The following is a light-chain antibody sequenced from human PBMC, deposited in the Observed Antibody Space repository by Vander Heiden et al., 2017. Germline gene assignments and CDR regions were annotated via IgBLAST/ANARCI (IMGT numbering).Light chain of an antibody. CDR2: GAS. J-gene: IGKJ1*01. CDR3: QQYCSSPLWT. CDR1: QSVSSSF. V-gene: IGKV3-20*01. Sequence: VLTQSPGTLSLSPGERATLSCRASQSVSSSFLAWYQQKPGQAPRLLIYGASTRATGIPDRFSASGSGTDFTLTISRREPEDFAVYYCQQYCSSPLWTFGPGAKVEIK.